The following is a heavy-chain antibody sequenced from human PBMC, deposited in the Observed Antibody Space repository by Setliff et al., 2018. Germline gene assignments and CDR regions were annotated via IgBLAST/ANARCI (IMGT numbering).Heavy chain of an antibody. Sequence: SVKVSCKASGYTFTYRYLHWVRQAPGQALEWMGWITPFNGNTNYAQEFQDRVTITRDRSMSTAYMELSSLRSEDTAMYYCASEPTMVRGVIITSYGMDVWGQGTTVTVSS. J-gene: IGHJ6*02. CDR3: ASEPTMVRGVIITSYGMDV. D-gene: IGHD3-10*01. V-gene: IGHV1-45*02. CDR1: GYTFTYRY. CDR2: ITPFNGNT.